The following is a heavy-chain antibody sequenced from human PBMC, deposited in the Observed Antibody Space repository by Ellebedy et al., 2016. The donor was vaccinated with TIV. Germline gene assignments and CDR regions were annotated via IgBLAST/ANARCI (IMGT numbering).Heavy chain of an antibody. CDR2: IWYDGSNK. Sequence: GGSLRLSCAASGFTFSSYSMNWVRQAPGKGLEWVAVIWYDGSNKYYADSVKGRFTISRDNSKNTLYLQMNSLRAEDTAVYYCARVRGRGPFDYWGQGTLVTVSS. J-gene: IGHJ4*02. CDR3: ARVRGRGPFDY. V-gene: IGHV3-33*08. D-gene: IGHD3-10*01. CDR1: GFTFSSYS.